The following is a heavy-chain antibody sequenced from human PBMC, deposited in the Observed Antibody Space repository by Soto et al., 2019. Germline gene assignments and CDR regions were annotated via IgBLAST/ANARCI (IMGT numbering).Heavy chain of an antibody. Sequence: QVQLVQSGAEVKKPGASVKVSCKASGYTFPGYYMHWVRQAPGQGLEWMGWINPNRGGTNYAQKFQGWVTMTRETSISTAYMELSRLRSDDTAVYYCARSVDYYDSSGYDPWVDYYGMDVWGQGTTVTVSS. D-gene: IGHD3-22*01. V-gene: IGHV1-2*04. CDR2: INPNRGGT. CDR1: GYTFPGYY. J-gene: IGHJ6*02. CDR3: ARSVDYYDSSGYDPWVDYYGMDV.